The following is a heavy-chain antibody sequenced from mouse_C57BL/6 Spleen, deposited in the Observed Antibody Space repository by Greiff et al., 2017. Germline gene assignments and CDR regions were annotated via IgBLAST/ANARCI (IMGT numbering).Heavy chain of an antibody. CDR2: ISDGGSYT. V-gene: IGHV5-4*01. D-gene: IGHD3-1*01. CDR3: ARDGLLDY. CDR1: GFTFSSYA. J-gene: IGHJ2*01. Sequence: EVKVVESGGGLVKPGGSLKLSCAASGFTFSSYAMSWVRQTPEKRLEWVATISDGGSYTYYPDNVKGRFTISRDNAKNNLYLQMSHLKSEDTAIYYCARDGLLDYWGQGTTLTVSS.